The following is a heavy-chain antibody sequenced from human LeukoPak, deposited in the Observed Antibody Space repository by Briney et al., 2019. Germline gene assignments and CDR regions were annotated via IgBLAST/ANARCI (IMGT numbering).Heavy chain of an antibody. CDR1: GFTFSSYA. J-gene: IGHJ4*02. CDR2: ISYDGSNK. D-gene: IGHD5-12*01. V-gene: IGHV3-30-3*01. CDR3: AREVYSGYDSGDY. Sequence: PGGSLRLSCAASGFTFSSYAMHWVRQAPGKGLEWVAVISYDGSNKYYADSVKGRFTISRDNSKNTLYLQMNSLRAEDTAVYYCAREVYSGYDSGDYWGQGTLVTVSS.